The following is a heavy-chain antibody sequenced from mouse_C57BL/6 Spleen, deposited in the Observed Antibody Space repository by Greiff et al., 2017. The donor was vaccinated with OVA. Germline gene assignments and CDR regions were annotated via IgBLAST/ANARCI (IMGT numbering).Heavy chain of an antibody. V-gene: IGHV1-19*01. J-gene: IGHJ2*01. CDR3: ASYYYGSSSYYFDY. CDR2: INPYNGGT. Sequence: EVKLMESGPVLVKPGASVKMSCKASGYTFTDYYMNWVKQSHGKSLEWIGVINPYNGGTSYNQKFKGKATLTVDKSSSTAYMELNSLTSEDSAVYYCASYYYGSSSYYFDYWGQGTTLTVSS. D-gene: IGHD1-1*01. CDR1: GYTFTDYY.